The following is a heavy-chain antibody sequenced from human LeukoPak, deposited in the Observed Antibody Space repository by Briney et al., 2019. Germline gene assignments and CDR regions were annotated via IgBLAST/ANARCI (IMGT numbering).Heavy chain of an antibody. CDR3: ARDYLMVVAATGFDY. J-gene: IGHJ4*02. Sequence: SETLSLTCTVSGGSISSSSYYWGWIRQPPGKGLEWIGSIYYSGSTYYNPSLKSRVTISVDTSKNQFSLKLSSVTAADTAVYYCARDYLMVVAATGFDYWGQGTLVTVSS. D-gene: IGHD2-15*01. CDR1: GGSISSSSYY. CDR2: IYYSGST. V-gene: IGHV4-39*07.